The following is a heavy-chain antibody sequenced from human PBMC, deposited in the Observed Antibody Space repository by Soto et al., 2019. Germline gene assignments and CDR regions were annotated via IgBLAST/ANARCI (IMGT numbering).Heavy chain of an antibody. Sequence: SETLSLTCTVSGGSISSSGYYWGWIRQPPGKGLEWIGTIYYSGSTYYNPSLKSRVTISVDTSKNQFSLKLSSVTAADTAVYYCARGYDFWSGYYDSPYYYGMDVWGQGTTVTVSS. CDR2: IYYSGST. D-gene: IGHD3-3*01. V-gene: IGHV4-39*07. CDR1: GGSISSSGYY. J-gene: IGHJ6*02. CDR3: ARGYDFWSGYYDSPYYYGMDV.